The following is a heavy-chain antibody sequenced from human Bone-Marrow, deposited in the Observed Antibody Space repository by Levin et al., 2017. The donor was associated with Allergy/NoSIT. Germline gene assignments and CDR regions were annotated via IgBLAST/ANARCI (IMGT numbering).Heavy chain of an antibody. V-gene: IGHV3-48*01. Sequence: GGSLRLSCDASGITFSSYGIIWVRQAPGKGLEWVSYIGGDNYTKYYADSVKGRFTISRDNVKKSLYLQMNSLRGEDTAVYYCAREGSWSSTWLGNYYFDYWGQGTLVTVSS. CDR1: GITFSSYG. J-gene: IGHJ4*02. CDR3: AREGSWSSTWLGNYYFDY. CDR2: IGGDNYTK. D-gene: IGHD6-13*01.